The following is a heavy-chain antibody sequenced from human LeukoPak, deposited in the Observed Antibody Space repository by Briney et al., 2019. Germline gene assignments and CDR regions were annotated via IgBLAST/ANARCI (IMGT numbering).Heavy chain of an antibody. CDR3: ATHTQRARGWHGIYGMDV. CDR2: FDPEDGEA. D-gene: IGHD6-19*01. V-gene: IGHV1-24*01. CDR1: GYTLTELS. J-gene: IGHJ6*02. Sequence: ASVKVSCKVSGYTLTELSMHWVRQAPGKGLEWMGGFDPEDGEAIYAQKFQGRVTMTEDTSTDTAYMELSSLRSEDTAVYYCATHTQRARGWHGIYGMDVWGQGTTVTVSS.